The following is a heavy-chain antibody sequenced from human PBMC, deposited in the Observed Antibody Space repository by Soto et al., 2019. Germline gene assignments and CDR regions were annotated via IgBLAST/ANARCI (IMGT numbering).Heavy chain of an antibody. CDR2: IYHSGST. J-gene: IGHJ5*02. CDR1: GGSISSGGYS. CDR3: ARDQLGGNWFDP. D-gene: IGHD3-10*01. Sequence: QLQLQESGSGLVRPSQTLSLTCAVSGGSISSGGYSWNWIRQPPGKGLDWIGYIYHSGSTLYNPSLKSRVTLSVDKSKSQFSLKLHSVTAADAAVYYCARDQLGGNWFDPWRQGTLVTVSP. V-gene: IGHV4-30-2*01.